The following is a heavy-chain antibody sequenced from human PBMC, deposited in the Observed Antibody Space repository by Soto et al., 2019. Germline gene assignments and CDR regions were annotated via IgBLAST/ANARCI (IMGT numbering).Heavy chain of an antibody. CDR2: ISTYNGNT. D-gene: IGHD6-13*01. J-gene: IGHJ4*02. CDR1: GYSFTSYC. Sequence: ASVKVSCKASGYSFTSYCITWVLQAPGQGLEWMGWISTYNGNTNYAQKFQGRVTMTTDTSTRTAYMELRSLRSDDTAVYYCARDQAAAGTVDYWGQGTLVTVSS. V-gene: IGHV1-18*04. CDR3: ARDQAAAGTVDY.